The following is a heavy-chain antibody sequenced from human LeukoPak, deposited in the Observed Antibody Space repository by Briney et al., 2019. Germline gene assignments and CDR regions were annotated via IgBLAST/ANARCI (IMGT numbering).Heavy chain of an antibody. CDR1: GFTFDDYG. D-gene: IGHD3-10*01. V-gene: IGHV3-20*04. CDR3: ARAPGSSLRGYYYYYMDV. J-gene: IGHJ6*03. CDR2: INWNAANT. Sequence: GGSLRLSCAASGFTFDDYGMSWVRQAAGKGLEWVSGINWNAANTGYADSVKGRFTISRDNVKNSLYLQMHSLRAEDTALYYCARAPGSSLRGYYYYYMDVWGKGTTVTVSS.